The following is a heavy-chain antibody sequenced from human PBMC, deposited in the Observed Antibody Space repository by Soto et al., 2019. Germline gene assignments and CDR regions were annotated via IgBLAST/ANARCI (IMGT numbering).Heavy chain of an antibody. CDR1: GGSFSGYY. D-gene: IGHD4-17*01. CDR2: INHSGST. V-gene: IGHV4-34*01. CDR3: AGASPYGDYEIRYFDY. Sequence: SETLSLTCAVYGGSFSGYYWSWIRQPPGKGLEWIGEINHSGSTNYNPSLKSRVTISVDTSKNQFSLKLSSVTAADTAVYYCAGASPYGDYEIRYFDYWGQGTQVTVSS. J-gene: IGHJ4*02.